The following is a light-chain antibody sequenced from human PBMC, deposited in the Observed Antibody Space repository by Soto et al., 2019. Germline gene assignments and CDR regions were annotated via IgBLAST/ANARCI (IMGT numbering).Light chain of an antibody. V-gene: IGKV1-39*01. CDR2: AAS. J-gene: IGKJ4*02. Sequence: PITLPPPSLSPAVIARVIITCLASQSISSYLNWYQQKPGQAPKLLIYAASSLQSGVPSRFSGSGSGTEFTLTISSLQAEDFASYYCQQLVRYPCTFGGGTKVDIK. CDR1: QSISSY. CDR3: QQLVRYPCT.